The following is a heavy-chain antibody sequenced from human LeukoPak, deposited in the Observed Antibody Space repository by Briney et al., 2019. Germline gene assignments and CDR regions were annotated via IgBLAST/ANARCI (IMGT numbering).Heavy chain of an antibody. D-gene: IGHD2-15*01. V-gene: IGHV3-13*04. CDR1: GFTFSTYD. CDR2: IDTAGAT. Sequence: PGGSLRLSCTASGFTFSTYDMHWVRQATGKGLEWVSAIDTAGATYYSGSVKGRFTLSREDARNSLYLQMNSLRAGDTAVYYCVREAGHIGGLNELDIWGRGTMVTVSA. J-gene: IGHJ3*02. CDR3: VREAGHIGGLNELDI.